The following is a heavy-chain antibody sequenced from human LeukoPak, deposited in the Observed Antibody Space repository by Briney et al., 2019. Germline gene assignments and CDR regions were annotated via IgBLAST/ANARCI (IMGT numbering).Heavy chain of an antibody. CDR3: ARDAHSSSSWVAAGY. CDR2: IWYDGSNK. V-gene: IGHV3-33*01. CDR1: GFTFSSYG. D-gene: IGHD6-6*01. J-gene: IGHJ4*02. Sequence: GGSLRLSCAASGFTFSSYGMHWVRQAPGKGLEWVAVIWYDGSNKYYAGSVKGRFTISRDNSKNTLYLQMNSLRAEDTAVYYCARDAHSSSSWVAAGYWGQGTLVTVSS.